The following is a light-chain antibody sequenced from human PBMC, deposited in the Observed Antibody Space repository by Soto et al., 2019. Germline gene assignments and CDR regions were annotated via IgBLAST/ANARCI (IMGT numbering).Light chain of an antibody. V-gene: IGKV1-5*03. J-gene: IGKJ4*01. CDR3: QQLSTYPST. CDR1: QSISIW. CDR2: KAS. Sequence: DIQITQSPSTLSASVGDRVTITCRASQSISIWLAWYQQKPGKAPKLLIYKASSLESGVPSRFSGSGSGTDFTLTISSLQAEDFATYYCQQLSTYPSTFGGGTKVDIK.